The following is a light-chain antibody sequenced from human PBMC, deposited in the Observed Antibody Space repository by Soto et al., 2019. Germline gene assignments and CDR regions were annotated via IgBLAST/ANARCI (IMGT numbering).Light chain of an antibody. Sequence: DIVMTQSPLSLPVTPGEPASISCRSIQSLLNSNGYNYLDWYLQKPGQSPQLLIYLGSSRASGVPDRFSGRGSGTDFTLTISRVEAEDVGFYYCMQALQAPLTFGQGTKVDIK. V-gene: IGKV2-28*01. CDR3: MQALQAPLT. CDR1: QSLLNSNGYNY. CDR2: LGS. J-gene: IGKJ1*01.